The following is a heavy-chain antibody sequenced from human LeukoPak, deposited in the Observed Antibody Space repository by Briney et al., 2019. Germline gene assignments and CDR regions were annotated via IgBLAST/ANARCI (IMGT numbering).Heavy chain of an antibody. J-gene: IGHJ4*02. V-gene: IGHV3-53*05. D-gene: IGHD3-22*01. Sequence: GGSLRLSCAASGFTVSSNYMSWVRQAPGKGLEWVSVIYSGGSTYYADSVKGRFTISRDNSKNTLCLQMNSLRAEDTAVYYCARTDYYDSSGYYGHFDYWGQGTLVTVSS. CDR1: GFTVSSNY. CDR3: ARTDYYDSSGYYGHFDY. CDR2: IYSGGST.